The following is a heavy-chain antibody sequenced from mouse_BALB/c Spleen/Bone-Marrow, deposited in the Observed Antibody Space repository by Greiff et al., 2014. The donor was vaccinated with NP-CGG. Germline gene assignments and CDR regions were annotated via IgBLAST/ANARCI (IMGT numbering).Heavy chain of an antibody. CDR2: IWAGGST. CDR1: GFSLTSYG. V-gene: IGHV2-9*02. Sequence: QVQLKESGPGLVAPSQSLSITCTVSGFSLTSYGVHWVRQPPGKGLEWLGVIWAGGSTNYNAALMSRLSISKDNSKSQVFLKMNSLQTDGTAMYYCARDPIYYDYDWYFDVWGAGTTVTVSS. D-gene: IGHD2-4*01. J-gene: IGHJ1*01. CDR3: ARDPIYYDYDWYFDV.